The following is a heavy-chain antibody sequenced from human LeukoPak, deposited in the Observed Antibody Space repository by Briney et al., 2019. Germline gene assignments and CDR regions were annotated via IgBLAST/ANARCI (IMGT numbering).Heavy chain of an antibody. CDR1: GGSISSSNW. CDR2: IYHSGST. J-gene: IGHJ4*02. V-gene: IGHV4-4*02. Sequence: PSGTLSLTCAVSGGSISSSNWWSWVRQPPGKGLEWIGEIYHSGSTNYNPSLKSRVTISVDKSKNQFSLKLSSVTAADTAVYYCARGPVWRRLLLSVSRRGGYFDYWGQGILVTVSS. CDR3: ARGPVWRRLLLSVSRRGGYFDY. D-gene: IGHD2-15*01.